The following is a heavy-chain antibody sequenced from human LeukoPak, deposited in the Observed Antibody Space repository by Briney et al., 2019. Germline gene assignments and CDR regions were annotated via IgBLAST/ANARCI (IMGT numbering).Heavy chain of an antibody. CDR3: ARDRIGWSNWFDP. CDR2: IYTSGST. Sequence: KASETLSLTCTVSGGSISSGSYYWSWIRQPAGKGLEWIGRIYTSGSTNYNPSLKSRVTISVDTSKNQFSLKLSSVTAADTAVYYCARDRIGWSNWFDPWGQGTLVTVSS. CDR1: GGSISSGSYY. J-gene: IGHJ5*02. D-gene: IGHD2-21*01. V-gene: IGHV4-61*02.